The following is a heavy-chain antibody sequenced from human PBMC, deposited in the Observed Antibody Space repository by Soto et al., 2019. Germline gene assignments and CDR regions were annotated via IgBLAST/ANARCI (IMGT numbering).Heavy chain of an antibody. CDR3: ARDKGWLGKVFYYYYGMDV. D-gene: IGHD6-19*01. CDR2: IYYRGST. V-gene: IGHV4-30-4*01. J-gene: IGHJ6*02. CDR1: GGSISSGDYY. Sequence: PSETLSLTCTVSGGSISSGDYYWSWIRQPPGKGLEWIGYIYYRGSTYYNPSLKSRVTISVDTSKTQFSLKLSSVTAADTAVYYCARDKGWLGKVFYYYYGMDVWGQGTTVTVSS.